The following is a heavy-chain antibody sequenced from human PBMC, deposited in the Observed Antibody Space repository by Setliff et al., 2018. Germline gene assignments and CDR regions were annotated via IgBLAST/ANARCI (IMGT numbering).Heavy chain of an antibody. CDR3: ARDPHYDPTYSLPGHAFDF. V-gene: IGHV4-38-2*02. CDR1: GYSISNGFY. Sequence: SETLSLTCAVSGYSISNGFYWGWIRQSPVKGLEWIGSLFDGGSAYYSPSLKSRASISLDASKNQYALKLTSATAADTAVYYCARDPHYDPTYSLPGHAFDFWGQGIMVTVSS. D-gene: IGHD3-22*01. J-gene: IGHJ3*01. CDR2: LFDGGSA.